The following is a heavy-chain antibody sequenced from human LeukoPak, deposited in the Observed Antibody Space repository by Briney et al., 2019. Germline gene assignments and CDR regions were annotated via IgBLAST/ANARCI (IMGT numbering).Heavy chain of an antibody. Sequence: GGSLRLXCAASGFTFSSYSMDWVRQAPGKGLEWVSSISSSSSYIYYADSVKGRFTISRDNAKNSLYLQMNSLRSDDTAVYYCARLQYQLLTLDYWGQGTLVTVSS. V-gene: IGHV3-21*04. J-gene: IGHJ4*02. D-gene: IGHD2-2*01. CDR3: ARLQYQLLTLDY. CDR1: GFTFSSYS. CDR2: ISSSSSYI.